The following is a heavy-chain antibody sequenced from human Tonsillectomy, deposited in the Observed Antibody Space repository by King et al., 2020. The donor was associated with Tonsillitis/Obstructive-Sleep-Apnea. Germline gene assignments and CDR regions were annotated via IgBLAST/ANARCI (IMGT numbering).Heavy chain of an antibody. J-gene: IGHJ6*02. CDR2: IRSKAYGRAT. CDR1: GFTFGDYV. CDR3: TKGLTICGDYYYYGMDV. V-gene: IGHV3-49*04. Sequence: VQLVESGGGLVQPGRSLRLSCTASGFTFGDYVMSWVRQAPGKGLEWVGFIRSKAYGRATEYAASVKGRFTISRDDSKSIAYLQVNSLKTEDTAVYYCTKGLTICGDYYYYGMDVWGQGTTVTVSS. D-gene: IGHD3-3*01.